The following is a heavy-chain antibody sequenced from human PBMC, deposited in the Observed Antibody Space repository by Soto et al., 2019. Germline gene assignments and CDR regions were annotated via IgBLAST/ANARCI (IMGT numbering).Heavy chain of an antibody. V-gene: IGHV1-69*13. J-gene: IGHJ3*02. CDR2: IIPIFGTA. CDR3: ARGSQWLVRGDDAFDI. CDR1: GGTFSSYA. D-gene: IGHD6-19*01. Sequence: GASVKVSCKASGGTFSSYAISWVRQAPGQGLEWMGGIIPIFGTANYAQKFQGRVTITADESTSTAYMELSSLRSEDTAVYYCARGSQWLVRGDDAFDIWGQGTMVTVSS.